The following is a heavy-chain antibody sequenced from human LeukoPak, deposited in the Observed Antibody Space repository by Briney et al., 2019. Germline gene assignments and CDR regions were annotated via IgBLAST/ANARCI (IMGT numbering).Heavy chain of an antibody. CDR1: GFTFSAHY. V-gene: IGHV3-72*01. J-gene: IGHJ5*02. CDR3: TGAGSGTYYGDP. CDR2: IRKKVNIYTT. D-gene: IGHD1-26*01. Sequence: GGSLRLSCAASGFTFSAHYMDWVPKSPGKGLEWVGRIRKKVNIYTTAYAASVKGRFTISRDDSTHSRYLQMNSLKTDDTAAYYCTGAGSGTYYGDPWGQETLVTVS.